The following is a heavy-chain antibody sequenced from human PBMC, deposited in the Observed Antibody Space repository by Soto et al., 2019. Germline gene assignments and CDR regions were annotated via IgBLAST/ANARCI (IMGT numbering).Heavy chain of an antibody. Sequence: SETLSLTCTVSGGSVSSGSYYWSWIRQPPGKGLEWIGYIYYSGSTNYNPSLKSRATISLDTSKNQFSLKLSSVSAADTAVYYCSRGRNSGSGVIDYYYGLGVWGQGTLVTVSS. V-gene: IGHV4-61*01. CDR3: SRGRNSGSGVIDYYYGLGV. D-gene: IGHD3-3*01. J-gene: IGHJ6*02. CDR2: IYYSGST. CDR1: GGSVSSGSYY.